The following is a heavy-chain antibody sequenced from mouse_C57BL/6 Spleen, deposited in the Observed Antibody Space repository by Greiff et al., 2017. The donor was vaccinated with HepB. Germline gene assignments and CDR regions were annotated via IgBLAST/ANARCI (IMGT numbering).Heavy chain of an antibody. CDR2: ISSGGSYT. CDR1: GFTFSSYG. CDR3: ARKGPYGNSSWFAY. V-gene: IGHV5-6*01. Sequence: EVKLVESGGELVKPGGSLKLSCAASGFTFSSYGMSWVRQTPDKRLEWVATISSGGSYTYYPDSVKGRFTISRDNAKNTLYLQMSSLKSEDTAMYYCARKGPYGNSSWFAYWGQGTLVTVSA. D-gene: IGHD2-1*01. J-gene: IGHJ3*01.